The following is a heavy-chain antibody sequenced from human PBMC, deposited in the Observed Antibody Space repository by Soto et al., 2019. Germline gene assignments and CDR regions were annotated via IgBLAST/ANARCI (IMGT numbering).Heavy chain of an antibody. D-gene: IGHD2-2*01. CDR1: GYTFTDYF. Sequence: QVQLVQSGTEVKEPGASVKVSCRASGYTFTDYFMHWVRQAPGQGLESMGWINPSSGATTYAQTFQGRVTMTRDTSISTAYMELSGLKTDDTAVYYCARGSSTNHNWFDPWGQGTLVTVSS. J-gene: IGHJ5*02. CDR2: INPSSGAT. V-gene: IGHV1-2*02. CDR3: ARGSSTNHNWFDP.